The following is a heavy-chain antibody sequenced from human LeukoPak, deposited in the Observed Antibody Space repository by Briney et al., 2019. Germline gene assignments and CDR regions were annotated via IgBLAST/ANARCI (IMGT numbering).Heavy chain of an antibody. Sequence: PSETLSLTCTVSGGSISSFYWSWFYWSWIRQPPGKGLEWIGYIYFSGSTNYNPSLKSRVTISVYTSKNQFSLKLSSVTAADTAVYYCARGVVAAPQTFDYWGTGTLVTVSS. CDR2: IYFSGST. J-gene: IGHJ4*02. CDR1: GGSISS. CDR3: ARGVVAAPQTFDY. V-gene: IGHV4-61*08. D-gene: IGHD2-15*01.